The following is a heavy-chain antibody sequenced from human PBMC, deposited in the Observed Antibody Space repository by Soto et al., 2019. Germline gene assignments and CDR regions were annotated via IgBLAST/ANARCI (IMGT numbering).Heavy chain of an antibody. J-gene: IGHJ4*02. V-gene: IGHV3-23*01. CDR1: GFTFSNSG. CDR2: ISNSGGST. D-gene: IGHD2-2*01. CDR3: AKATSNFDY. Sequence: GGSLRLSCAASGFTFSNSGMNWVRQAPGKGLEWVSSISNSGGSTFYADSVKGRFTISRDNSKNTLYLQMNGLRADDTAAYYCAKATSNFDYWGQGTLVTVS.